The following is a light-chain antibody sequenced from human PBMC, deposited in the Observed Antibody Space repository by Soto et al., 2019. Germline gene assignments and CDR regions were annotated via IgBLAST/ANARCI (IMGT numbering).Light chain of an antibody. CDR1: SSDVGGYND. Sequence: QSALTQPASVSGSPGQSITISCTGTSSDVGGYNDVSWYQQHPGKAPKLMIYDVRDRPSGVSNRFSGSKAGNTASLTISGLQAEDEADYFCSSYTSSSTPYVFGTGTKVTVL. CDR3: SSYTSSSTPYV. V-gene: IGLV2-14*01. J-gene: IGLJ1*01. CDR2: DVR.